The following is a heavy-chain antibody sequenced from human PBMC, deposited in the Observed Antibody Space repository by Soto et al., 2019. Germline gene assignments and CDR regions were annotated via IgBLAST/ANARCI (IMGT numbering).Heavy chain of an antibody. Sequence: LSETLSLTCTVSGGSISSYYWSWIRQPPGKGLEWIGCIYYSGSTNYNPSLKSRVTISVDTSKNQFSLKLSSVTAADTAVYYCAVGAGYCSGGSCYDYWGQGTLVTVSS. CDR3: AVGAGYCSGGSCYDY. J-gene: IGHJ4*02. CDR1: GGSISSYY. V-gene: IGHV4-59*01. CDR2: IYYSGST. D-gene: IGHD2-15*01.